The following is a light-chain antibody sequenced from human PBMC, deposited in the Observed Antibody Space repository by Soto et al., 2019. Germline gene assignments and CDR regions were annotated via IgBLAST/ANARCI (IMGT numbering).Light chain of an antibody. Sequence: QSALTQPASASGTPGQRITISCSGSSSNIGDNPVNWYQQLPGAAPKLLIYINDQRPSGVPDRFSGSKSGTSASLAISGLQPEDEADYYCAAWDDSLNALFGTGTQVTVL. CDR2: IND. J-gene: IGLJ1*01. CDR1: SSNIGDNP. CDR3: AAWDDSLNAL. V-gene: IGLV1-44*01.